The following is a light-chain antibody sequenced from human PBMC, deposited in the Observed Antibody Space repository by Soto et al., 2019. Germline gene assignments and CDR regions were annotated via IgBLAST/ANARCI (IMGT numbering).Light chain of an antibody. Sequence: IVITHSPATLSVSPGGGATLSCRASQSISDPLAWYQQKPGQAPRLLIHGESTRALGFTARFSGSVSRTAFNLSISCLRSEDFAVYYCQQYNAWPWTWGQGTKVDIK. V-gene: IGKV3-15*01. CDR3: QQYNAWPWT. CDR2: GES. CDR1: QSISDP. J-gene: IGKJ1*01.